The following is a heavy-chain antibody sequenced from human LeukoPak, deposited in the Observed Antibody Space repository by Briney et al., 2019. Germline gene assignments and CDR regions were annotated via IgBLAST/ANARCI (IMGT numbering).Heavy chain of an antibody. CDR3: ATGGLVVGATFFDY. CDR2: FDPEDGET. D-gene: IGHD1-26*01. CDR1: GYTITELS. J-gene: IGHJ4*02. V-gene: IGHV1-24*01. Sequence: ASVKVSCKVSGYTITELSMHWVRQAPGKGLEWMGGFDPEDGETIYAQKFQGRVTMTEDTSTDTAYMELSSLRSEDTAVYYCATGGLVVGATFFDYWGQGTLVTVSS.